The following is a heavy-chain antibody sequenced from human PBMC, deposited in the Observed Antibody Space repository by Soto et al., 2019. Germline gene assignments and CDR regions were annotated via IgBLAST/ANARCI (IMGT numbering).Heavy chain of an antibody. D-gene: IGHD3-22*01. CDR2: INSDGRST. CDR1: GFTFISYW. CDR3: ARGGSYYVSSGYYDGMDV. Sequence: PWGSLRLSCAASGFTFISYWIDFFRQSPLKWLVWVSRINSDGRSTSYADSVKGRSTISRDNAKNTLYLQMNSLRAEDTAVYFCARGGSYYVSSGYYDGMDVWGQGTTVTVSS. J-gene: IGHJ6*02. V-gene: IGHV3-74*01.